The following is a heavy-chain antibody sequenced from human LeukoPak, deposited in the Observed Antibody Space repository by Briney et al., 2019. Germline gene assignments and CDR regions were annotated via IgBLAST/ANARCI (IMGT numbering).Heavy chain of an antibody. D-gene: IGHD1-26*01. CDR1: GFTFSSYW. J-gene: IGHJ4*02. CDR3: AKGAGSRGLLDY. V-gene: IGHV3-30*18. Sequence: PGGSLRLSCAASGFTFSSYWMSWVRQAPGKGLEWVSFISYDGTNKYYPDSVKGRFTISRDNSKNTLHLQMNSLRTDDTAVYYCAKGAGSRGLLDYWGQGTLVTVSS. CDR2: ISYDGTNK.